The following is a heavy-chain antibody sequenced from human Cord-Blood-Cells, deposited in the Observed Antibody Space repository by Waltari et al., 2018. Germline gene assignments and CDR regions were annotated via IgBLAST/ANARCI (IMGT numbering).Heavy chain of an antibody. D-gene: IGHD7-27*01. CDR3: ARGTSGDLAVDI. CDR1: GYTFTGYY. J-gene: IGHJ3*02. Sequence: QVQLVQSGAEVKKPGASVKVSCKASGYTFTGYYMHWVRQAPGQGLEWMGLVHPNSCGNNYAQKVQGRVTMTRDTSISTAYMELSRLRSDDTAVYYCARGTSGDLAVDIWGQGTMVTVSS. CDR2: VHPNSCGN. V-gene: IGHV1-2*02.